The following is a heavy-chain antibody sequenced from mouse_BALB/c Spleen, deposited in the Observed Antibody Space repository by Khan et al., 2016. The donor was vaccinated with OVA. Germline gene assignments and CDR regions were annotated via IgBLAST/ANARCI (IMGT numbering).Heavy chain of an antibody. CDR3: ARQPYYHYNIMDY. Sequence: QVQLKESGPGLAAPSQSLSITCTISGFSLTNYGVHWVRQPPGKRLEWLVVIWSDGNTNYNSALKSRLTITKDNSQSQVFLKINRLQTDDTAIYFCARQPYYHYNIMDYWGQGTSVTVSS. J-gene: IGHJ4*01. CDR1: GFSLTNYG. D-gene: IGHD2-10*01. CDR2: IWSDGNT. V-gene: IGHV2-6-1*01.